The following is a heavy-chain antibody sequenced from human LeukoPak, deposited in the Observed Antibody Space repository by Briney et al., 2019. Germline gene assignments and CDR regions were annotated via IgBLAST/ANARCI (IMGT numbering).Heavy chain of an antibody. J-gene: IGHJ4*02. CDR2: ISSSSNYI. D-gene: IGHD1-26*01. Sequence: GGSLRLSCAASGFTFSSYSMNWVRQAPGKGLEWVSSISSSSNYIYYADSVKGRFTISRDNAKNSLYLQMNSLRAEDTAVYYCARDWYSGSSSFDYWGQGTLVTVSS. CDR1: GFTFSSYS. V-gene: IGHV3-21*01. CDR3: ARDWYSGSSSFDY.